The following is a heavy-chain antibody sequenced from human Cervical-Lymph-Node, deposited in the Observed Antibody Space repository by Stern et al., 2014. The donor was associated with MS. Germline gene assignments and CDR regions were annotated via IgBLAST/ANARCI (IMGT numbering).Heavy chain of an antibody. V-gene: IGHV3-13*01. CDR2: IGTAGDT. CDR3: ASGYSGYGNFDY. Sequence: EVQLVESGGGLVQPGGSLRLSCAASGFTFSSYDMHWVRQATGKGLEWVSAIGTAGDTYYPGSVKGRFTISRENAKNSLYLQMNSLRAGDTAVYYCASGYSGYGNFDYWGQGTLVTVSS. CDR1: GFTFSSYD. J-gene: IGHJ4*02. D-gene: IGHD5-12*01.